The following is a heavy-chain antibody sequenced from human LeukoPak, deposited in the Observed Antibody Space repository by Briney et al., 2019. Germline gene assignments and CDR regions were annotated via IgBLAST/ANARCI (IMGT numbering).Heavy chain of an antibody. J-gene: IGHJ6*02. CDR1: GGSISSGGYY. V-gene: IGHV4-31*03. Sequence: SETLSLTCTVSGGSISSGGYYWSWIRQHPGKGLEWIGYIYYSGSTYYNPSLKSRVTISVDTSKNQFSLKLSSVTAADTAVYYCARDPYYYDSSGYYYYYYGMDVWGQGTTVTVSS. CDR2: IYYSGST. D-gene: IGHD3-22*01. CDR3: ARDPYYYDSSGYYYYYYGMDV.